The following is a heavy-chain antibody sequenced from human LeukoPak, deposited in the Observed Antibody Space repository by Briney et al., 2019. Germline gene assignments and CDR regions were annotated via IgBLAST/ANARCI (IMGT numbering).Heavy chain of an antibody. J-gene: IGHJ5*02. CDR1: GYTFTSYD. Sequence: ASVKVSCKASGYTFTSYDMHWVRQAAGQGLEWMGLINPTGGSTGYAQKFQGRVTMTRDMSTSTDYMELSSLRSEDTAICYCARDNSVGDNAWWFDPWGQGTPVTVSS. V-gene: IGHV1-46*01. D-gene: IGHD1-26*01. CDR2: INPTGGST. CDR3: ARDNSVGDNAWWFDP.